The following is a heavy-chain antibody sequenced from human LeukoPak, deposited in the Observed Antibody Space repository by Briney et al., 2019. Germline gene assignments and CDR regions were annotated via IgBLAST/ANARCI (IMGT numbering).Heavy chain of an antibody. CDR2: ISSSSSTI. J-gene: IGHJ4*02. CDR3: VSDKTGYSSSSFDY. Sequence: GGSLRLSCAASGFSFSSYSMNWVRQAPGKGLEWVSYISSSSSTIYYADSVKGRFTISRDNGKSSLHLQMDSLRAEDTAVYYCVSDKTGYSSSSFDYWGQGTLVTVSS. D-gene: IGHD5-12*01. CDR1: GFSFSSYS. V-gene: IGHV3-48*01.